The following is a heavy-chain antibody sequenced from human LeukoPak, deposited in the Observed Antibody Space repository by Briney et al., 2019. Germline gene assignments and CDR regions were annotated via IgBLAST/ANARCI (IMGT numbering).Heavy chain of an antibody. CDR1: GFTFSSYA. V-gene: IGHV3-23*01. J-gene: IGHJ6*03. CDR2: ISGSGGST. Sequence: PGGSLRLSCAASGFTFSSYAMTWVRQAPGKGLEWVSAISGSGGSTYYADSVKGRFTISRDNSKNTLYLQMNSLRAEDTAVYYCAKVKCSSTSCYTGMGENYMDVWGKGTTVTVSS. D-gene: IGHD2-2*02. CDR3: AKVKCSSTSCYTGMGENYMDV.